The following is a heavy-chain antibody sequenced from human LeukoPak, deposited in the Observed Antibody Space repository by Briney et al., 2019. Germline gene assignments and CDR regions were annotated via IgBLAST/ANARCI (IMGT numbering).Heavy chain of an antibody. V-gene: IGHV3-30*02. CDR2: IRYDGSNK. J-gene: IGHJ5*02. CDR1: GFTFSTYG. Sequence: GGSLRLSCAASGFTFSTYGMHWVRQAPGKGLEWVAFIRYDGSNKYYADSVKGRFTISRDNSKNTVYLQMNSLRAEDTAVYYCAHSGSYRGYWFDPWGQGTLVTVSS. D-gene: IGHD1-26*01. CDR3: AHSGSYRGYWFDP.